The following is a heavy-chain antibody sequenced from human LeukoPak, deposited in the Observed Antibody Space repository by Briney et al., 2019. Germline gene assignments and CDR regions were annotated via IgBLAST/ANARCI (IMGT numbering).Heavy chain of an antibody. D-gene: IGHD3-9*01. CDR2: LYASGST. CDR1: GDSLSSYY. CDR3: AREVKGRHDMLTGYYHNYHYGLDV. V-gene: IGHV4-4*07. J-gene: IGHJ6*02. Sequence: SETLSLTCTVSGDSLSSYYWNWIRQPAGKGLEWIGRLYASGSTKYNPSLQSRVTMSVDTSKNQFSLMLRSVTAADTAVYYCAREVKGRHDMLTGYYHNYHYGLDVWGQGTPVTVS.